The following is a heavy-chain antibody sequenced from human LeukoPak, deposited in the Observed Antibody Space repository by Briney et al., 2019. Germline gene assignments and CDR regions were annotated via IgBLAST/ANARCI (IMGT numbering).Heavy chain of an antibody. CDR3: ARGSGFGYSGYQGDY. Sequence: GGSLRLSCAASGFTFSSYSMNWVRQAPGKGLEWVSSISSSSSYIYYADSVKGRFTISRDNAKNSLYLQMNSLRAEDTAVYYCARGSGFGYSGYQGDYWGQGTLVTVSS. D-gene: IGHD5-12*01. CDR1: GFTFSSYS. J-gene: IGHJ4*02. CDR2: ISSSSSYI. V-gene: IGHV3-21*01.